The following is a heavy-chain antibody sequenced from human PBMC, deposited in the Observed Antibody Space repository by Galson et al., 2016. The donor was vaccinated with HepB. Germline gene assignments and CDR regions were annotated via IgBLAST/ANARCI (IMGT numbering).Heavy chain of an antibody. J-gene: IGHJ5*02. Sequence: QSGAEVKKPGESLKISCKASGYTFSNNWIAWVRQMPGKGLEWMGIIQPGDSDTTYNPSVKGRVTISLDRSTTSISHKLTSVPAADTGLYFCARGRAGFQVPLAPWGLGTLVTVTS. CDR3: ARGRAGFQVPLAP. CDR1: GYTFSNNW. CDR2: IQPGDSDT. V-gene: IGHV5-51*01.